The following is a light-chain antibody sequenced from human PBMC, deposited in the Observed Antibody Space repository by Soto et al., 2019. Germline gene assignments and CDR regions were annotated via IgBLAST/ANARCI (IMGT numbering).Light chain of an antibody. Sequence: EIVLTQSPGTLSLSPWERATLSCRASQSVSSNYLAWYQQKPGQAPRFLIYDASNRATGIPARFSGSGSGTDFTLTISSLEPEDFAVYYCQQRSNWLSITFGQGTRLEIK. CDR1: QSVSSNY. CDR2: DAS. CDR3: QQRSNWLSIT. J-gene: IGKJ5*01. V-gene: IGKV3D-20*02.